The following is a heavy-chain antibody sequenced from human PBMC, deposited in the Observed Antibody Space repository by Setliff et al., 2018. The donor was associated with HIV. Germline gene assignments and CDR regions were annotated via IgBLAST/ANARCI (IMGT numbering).Heavy chain of an antibody. D-gene: IGHD3-16*02. CDR2: MSYDGNNR. J-gene: IGHJ6*02. CDR3: ACDYRVGWVFTYGMDV. Sequence: GGSLRLSCAASGFIFSKYAVHWVRQAPGKGLEWVAVMSYDGNNRYYADSVKGRFTISRDNSKNTLFLQMNSLIPEDTSVYYCACDYRVGWVFTYGMDVWGQGTLVTAS. CDR1: GFIFSKYA. V-gene: IGHV3-30*01.